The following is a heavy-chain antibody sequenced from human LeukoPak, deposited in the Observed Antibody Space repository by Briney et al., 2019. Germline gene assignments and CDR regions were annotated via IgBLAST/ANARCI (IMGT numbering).Heavy chain of an antibody. D-gene: IGHD5-24*01. J-gene: IGHJ4*02. CDR3: TREPVEMATLFSFDY. CDR1: GFTFSSYR. Sequence: GGSLRLSCAASGFTFSSYRMNWVRQAPGKGLEWVANIKQDGSEKYYVDSAKGRFTISRDNSKNTLYLQMNSLRVEDTAVYYCTREPVEMATLFSFDYWGQGTLVTVS. CDR2: IKQDGSEK. V-gene: IGHV3-7*01.